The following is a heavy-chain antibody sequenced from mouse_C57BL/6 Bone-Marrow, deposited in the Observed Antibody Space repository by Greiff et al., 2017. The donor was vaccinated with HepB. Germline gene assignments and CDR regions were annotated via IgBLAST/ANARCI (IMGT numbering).Heavy chain of an antibody. Sequence: QVTLKESGPGILQSSQSLSLTCSFSGFSLSTSGMGVSWIRQPPGKGLEWLVHIYWDDDKRYNPSLKSRLTISKDTSRNQVFLKITSVDTADTATYYCARSLYDGYLGDYWGQGTTLTVSS. CDR1: GFSLSTSGMG. J-gene: IGHJ2*01. CDR3: ARSLYDGYLGDY. CDR2: IYWDDDK. V-gene: IGHV8-12*01. D-gene: IGHD2-3*01.